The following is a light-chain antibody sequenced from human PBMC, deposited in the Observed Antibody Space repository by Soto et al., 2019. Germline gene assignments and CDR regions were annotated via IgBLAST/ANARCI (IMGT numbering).Light chain of an antibody. Sequence: DIVMTQSPLSLPVTPGEPASISCRSSQSLVHSNGYNYLDWYLQKPGQSPQVLIYMGSNRASGVPDRFIGSGSGTDFTLKISRVEAEDVGVYYCMQTLQSRTFDQGTKVEI. CDR3: MQTLQSRT. CDR1: QSLVHSNGYNY. V-gene: IGKV2-28*01. CDR2: MGS. J-gene: IGKJ1*01.